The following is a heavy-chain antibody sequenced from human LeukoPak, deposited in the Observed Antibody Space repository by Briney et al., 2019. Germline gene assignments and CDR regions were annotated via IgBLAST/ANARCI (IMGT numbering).Heavy chain of an antibody. CDR2: IIPIFGTA. CDR3: ARLDEYSSSSRYYGMDV. J-gene: IGHJ6*02. Sequence: SVKVSCKASGGTFSSYAISWVRQAPGQGLEWMGGIIPIFGTANYAQKFQGRVTITADESTSTAYMELSSLRSEDTAVYYCARLDEYSSSSRYYGMDVWGQGTAVTVSS. V-gene: IGHV1-69*13. CDR1: GGTFSSYA. D-gene: IGHD6-6*01.